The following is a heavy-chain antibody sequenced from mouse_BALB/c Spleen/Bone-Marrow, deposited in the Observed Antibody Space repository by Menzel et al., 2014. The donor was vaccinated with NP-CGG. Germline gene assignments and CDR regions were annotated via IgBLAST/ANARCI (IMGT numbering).Heavy chain of an antibody. V-gene: IGHV1S56*01. CDR1: NYTFTTYY. CDR2: IYPGNVNT. J-gene: IGHJ2*01. D-gene: IGHD1-1*01. Sequence: QVQLQQSGPELVKPGASVRISCKASNYTFTTYYIYWVKQGPGQGLERIGWIYPGNVNTKYNEKFKAKATLTADKSSSTAYMQLSSLTSEDSAVYFCARSRYGSYYGYWGQGTPLTVSS. CDR3: ARSRYGSYYGY.